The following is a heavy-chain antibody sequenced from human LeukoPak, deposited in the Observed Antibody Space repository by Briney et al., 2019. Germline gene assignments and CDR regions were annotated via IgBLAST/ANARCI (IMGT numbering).Heavy chain of an antibody. Sequence: PGGSLRLSCAASGFTFSTFWMSWVRKAPGMGLEWVANINQHGSEKYSVDSAKGRFTISRDNAKNSLYLQMNSLRAEDTAVYYCAKTWYKWLRWGSDSDFDYWGQGTLVTVSS. CDR3: AKTWYKWLRWGSDSDFDY. V-gene: IGHV3-7*01. CDR1: GFTFSTFW. D-gene: IGHD5-12*01. J-gene: IGHJ4*02. CDR2: INQHGSEK.